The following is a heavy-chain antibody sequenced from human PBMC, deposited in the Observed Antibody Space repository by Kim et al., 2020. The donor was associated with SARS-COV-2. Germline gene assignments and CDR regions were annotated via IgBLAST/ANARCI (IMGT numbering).Heavy chain of an antibody. J-gene: IGHJ4*02. V-gene: IGHV4-4*02. CDR3: ARVESSSGSAFDY. Sequence: YNPSSKSRVTISVDQSKNQFSLKLSSVTAADTAVYYCARVESSSGSAFDYWGQGTLVTVSS. D-gene: IGHD3-22*01.